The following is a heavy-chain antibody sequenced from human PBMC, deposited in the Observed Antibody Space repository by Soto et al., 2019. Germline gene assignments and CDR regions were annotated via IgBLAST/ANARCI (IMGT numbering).Heavy chain of an antibody. J-gene: IGHJ6*03. CDR3: ALEGFLEWLSPLYYYMDV. Sequence: PGGSLRLSCAASGLTFSSYSMNWVRQAPGKGLEWVSYISSSSSTIYYADSVKGRFTISRDNAKNSLYLQMNSLRAEDTAVYYCALEGFLEWLSPLYYYMDVWGKGTTVTVSS. CDR1: GLTFSSYS. D-gene: IGHD3-3*01. V-gene: IGHV3-48*01. CDR2: ISSSSSTI.